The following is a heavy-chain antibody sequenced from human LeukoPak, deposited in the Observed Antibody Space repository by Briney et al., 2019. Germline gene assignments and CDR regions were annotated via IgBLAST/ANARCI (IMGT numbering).Heavy chain of an antibody. Sequence: SETLSLNCTVSGGSISSGSYCWSWIRQPAGKGLEWIGRIYTSGSTNYNPSLKSRVTISVDTSKNQFSLKLSSVTAADTAVYYCATGSREAHIVGATTGLWYWGQGTLVTVSS. V-gene: IGHV4-61*02. D-gene: IGHD1-26*01. CDR2: IYTSGST. CDR1: GGSISSGSYC. J-gene: IGHJ4*02. CDR3: ATGSREAHIVGATTGLWY.